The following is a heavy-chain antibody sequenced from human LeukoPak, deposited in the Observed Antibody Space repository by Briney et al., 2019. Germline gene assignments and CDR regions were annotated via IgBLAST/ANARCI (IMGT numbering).Heavy chain of an antibody. Sequence: SEILSLTCAVSGGPFSGYFWSWIRQSSGKGLEWIGEIHNSGTTNYNPSLNSRVTISEDTSKNQFYLNLSSVTAADTAVYYCARRYYYNLGSFPFDFWGQGTLVSVSS. CDR3: ARRYYYNLGSFPFDF. CDR2: IHNSGTT. D-gene: IGHD3-10*01. V-gene: IGHV4-34*01. CDR1: GGPFSGYF. J-gene: IGHJ4*02.